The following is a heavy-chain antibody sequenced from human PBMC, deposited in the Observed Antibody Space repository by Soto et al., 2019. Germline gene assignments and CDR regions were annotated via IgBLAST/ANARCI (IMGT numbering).Heavy chain of an antibody. V-gene: IGHV1-69*13. CDR3: ARDTMVRGVIIDYYYGMDV. D-gene: IGHD3-10*01. CDR1: GGTFSSYA. J-gene: IGHJ6*02. Sequence: SVEVSCKXFGGTFSSYAISWVRQAPGQGLEWMGGIIPIFGTANYAQKFQGRVTITADESTSTAYMELSSLRSEDTAVYYCARDTMVRGVIIDYYYGMDVWGQGTTVTVSS. CDR2: IIPIFGTA.